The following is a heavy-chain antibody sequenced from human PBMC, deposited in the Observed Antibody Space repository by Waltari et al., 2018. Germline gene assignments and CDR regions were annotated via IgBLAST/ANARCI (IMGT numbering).Heavy chain of an antibody. J-gene: IGHJ3*02. CDR3: ATLPPWSGYSHDAFDI. CDR1: GGSFSGYY. V-gene: IGHV4-34*01. CDR2: INHSVST. D-gene: IGHD3-3*01. Sequence: QVQLQQWGAGLLKPSETLSLTCAVYGGSFSGYYWSWIRQPPGKGLEWIGEINHSVSTNYNPSRKSRVTISVDTSKNQFSLKLSSVTAADTAVYYCATLPPWSGYSHDAFDIWGQGTMVTVSS.